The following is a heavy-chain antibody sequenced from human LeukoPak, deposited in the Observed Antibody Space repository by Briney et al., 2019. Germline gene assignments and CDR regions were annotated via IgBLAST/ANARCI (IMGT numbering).Heavy chain of an antibody. D-gene: IGHD1-26*01. V-gene: IGHV3-53*01. Sequence: GGSLRLSCAASGFTVSSNYMSWVRQAPGKGLEWVSVMSGSGGSTYYADSVKGRFIISRDNLLNTLYLEMSGLRAEDTAVYFCARDERATWDFLGWFGYWGQGTLVTVSS. CDR1: GFTVSSNY. J-gene: IGHJ4*02. CDR2: MSGSGGST. CDR3: ARDERATWDFLGWFGY.